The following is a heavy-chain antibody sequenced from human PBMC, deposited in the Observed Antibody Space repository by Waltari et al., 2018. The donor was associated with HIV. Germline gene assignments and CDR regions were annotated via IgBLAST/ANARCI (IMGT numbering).Heavy chain of an antibody. CDR3: ARRQQLTD. Sequence: EVRLVESGGGLVQPGGSLRRSCAASGFTFSSSWLTWVRQAPGKGLEWVANIKEDGSEIHYVDSVKGRFTISRDNAKNSLYLQMNSLRAEDTAVYYCARRQQLTDWGQGTLVTVSS. D-gene: IGHD6-13*01. J-gene: IGHJ4*02. CDR2: IKEDGSEI. V-gene: IGHV3-7*01. CDR1: GFTFSSSW.